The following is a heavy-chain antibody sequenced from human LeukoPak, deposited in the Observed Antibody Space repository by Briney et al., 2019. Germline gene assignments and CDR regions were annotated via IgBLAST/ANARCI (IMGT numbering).Heavy chain of an antibody. CDR2: IIPIFGTA. J-gene: IGHJ4*02. D-gene: IGHD6-6*01. V-gene: IGHV1-69*05. CDR3: ARDSCSSSSAYYFDY. CDR1: GGPFSDYA. Sequence: GASVKVSCKASGGPFSDYAISWVRQAPGQGLEWMGGIIPIFGTANYAQKFQGRVTITTDESTSTAYMELSSLKSEDTAVYYCARDSCSSSSAYYFDYWGQGTLVTVSS.